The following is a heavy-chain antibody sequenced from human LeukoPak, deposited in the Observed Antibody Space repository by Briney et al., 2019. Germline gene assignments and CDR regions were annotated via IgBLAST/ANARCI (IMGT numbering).Heavy chain of an antibody. J-gene: IGHJ4*02. CDR1: GGTFSSYA. D-gene: IGHD3-22*01. Sequence: ASVKVSCKASGGTFSSYAISWVRQAPGQGLEWMGGIIPIFGTANYAQKFQGRVTITADESTSTAYMELSSLRSEDTAVYYCARRRHYYDSSGQLDYWGQGTLVTVSS. CDR2: IIPIFGTA. CDR3: ARRRHYYDSSGQLDY. V-gene: IGHV1-69*13.